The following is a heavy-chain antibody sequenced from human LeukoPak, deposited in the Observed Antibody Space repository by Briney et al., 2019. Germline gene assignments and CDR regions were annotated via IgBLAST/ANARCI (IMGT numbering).Heavy chain of an antibody. CDR3: ARGSYYYDSSGINFDY. CDR2: PNRRCP. J-gene: IGHJ4*02. D-gene: IGHD3-22*01. V-gene: IGHV1-2*02. Sequence: PNRRCPTYAQNFQGRVTMTRDTSISTAYMELSRLRSDDTAVYYCARGSYYYDSSGINFDYWGQGALVTVSS.